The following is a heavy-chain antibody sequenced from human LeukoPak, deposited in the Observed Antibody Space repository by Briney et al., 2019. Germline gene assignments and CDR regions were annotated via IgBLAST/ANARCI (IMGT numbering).Heavy chain of an antibody. D-gene: IGHD1-14*01. J-gene: IGHJ3*02. Sequence: SETLSLTCTVSGGSISSYYWSWIRQPPGKGLEWIGYICYSGSTNYNPSLKSRVTISVDTSKNQFSLKLSSVTAADTAVYYCARHLRNHDAFDIWGQGTMVTVSS. CDR2: ICYSGST. CDR1: GGSISSYY. V-gene: IGHV4-59*08. CDR3: ARHLRNHDAFDI.